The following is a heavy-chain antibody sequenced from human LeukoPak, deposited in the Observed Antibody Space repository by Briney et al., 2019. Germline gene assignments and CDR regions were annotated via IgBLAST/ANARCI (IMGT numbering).Heavy chain of an antibody. CDR3: AKYVLLMDY. D-gene: IGHD2-2*01. CDR2: ISRDGNII. CDR1: GFSFSDHH. J-gene: IGHJ4*02. V-gene: IGHV3-11*01. Sequence: PGGSLRLSCAASGFSFSDHHMSWVRQVPGKGLEWLAYISRDGNIIVYADSVKGRFIISGDNAKQSVYLEMTSLRPEDTAVYYCAKYVLLMDYWGQGTLVTVSS.